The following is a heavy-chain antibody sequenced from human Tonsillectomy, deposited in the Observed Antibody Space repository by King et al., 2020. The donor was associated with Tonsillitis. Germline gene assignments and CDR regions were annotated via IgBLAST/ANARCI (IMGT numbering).Heavy chain of an antibody. CDR2: IYPGDSDT. CDR3: ATLRQLGLINWFDP. CDR1: GYSFTDYW. V-gene: IGHV5-51*01. D-gene: IGHD6-6*01. J-gene: IGHJ5*02. Sequence: VQLVESGAEVKKPGESLKISCKGSGYSFTDYWIGWVRQMPGKGLEWLGIIYPGDSDTRYSPSFQGQVTMSADKSISTAYLQWRSLKASDTAMYYCATLRQLGLINWFDPWGQGTLVIVSS.